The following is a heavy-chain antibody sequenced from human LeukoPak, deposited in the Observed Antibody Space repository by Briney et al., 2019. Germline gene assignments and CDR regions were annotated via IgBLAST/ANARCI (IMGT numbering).Heavy chain of an antibody. J-gene: IGHJ4*02. CDR3: ARVRSAEERAWAY. D-gene: IGHD1-1*01. CDR1: GYTFSDFC. CDR2: ITPKSGDT. Sequence: ASVKVFCKASGYTFSDFCIHWVRQAPGQGLEYVGWITPKSGDTYSPQRFQGRVTMTRDASISTAYMELSSLRSDDTAVYFCARVRSAEERAWAYWGQGTLVTDSS. V-gene: IGHV1-2*02.